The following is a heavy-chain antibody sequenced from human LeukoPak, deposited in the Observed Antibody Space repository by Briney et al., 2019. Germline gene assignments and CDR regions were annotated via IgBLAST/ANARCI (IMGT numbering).Heavy chain of an antibody. V-gene: IGHV4-59*08. CDR1: GGSISRYY. CDR3: ARQQYYNDSSGYYPDY. CDR2: IYYSGST. J-gene: IGHJ4*01. D-gene: IGHD3-22*01. Sequence: SETLSLTCTVCGGSISRYYWLWIRQPPGKGLEWIGYIYYSGSTNYNPSLKSRVTISVDTSKNQFSLKLSSVPAADTAVYYSARQQYYNDSSGYYPDYWGQGTLVTVSS.